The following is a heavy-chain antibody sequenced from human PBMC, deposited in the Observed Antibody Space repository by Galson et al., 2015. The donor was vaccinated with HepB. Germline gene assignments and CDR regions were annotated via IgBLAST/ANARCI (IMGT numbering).Heavy chain of an antibody. J-gene: IGHJ3*02. D-gene: IGHD3-10*01. V-gene: IGHV3-48*01. CDR2: ISSSSSTI. CDR3: ARDAGTGTFDI. CDR1: GFTFSSYS. Sequence: SLRLSCAASGFTFSSYSMNWVRQAPGKGLEWVSYISSSSSTIYYADSVKGRFTISRDNAKNSLYLQMNSLRAEDTAVYYCARDAGTGTFDIWGQGTTVTVSS.